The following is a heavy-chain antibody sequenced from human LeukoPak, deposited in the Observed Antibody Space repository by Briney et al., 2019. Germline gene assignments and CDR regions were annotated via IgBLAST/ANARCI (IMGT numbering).Heavy chain of an antibody. Sequence: SETLSLACTVSGGSISSYYWSWIRQPPGKGLEWIGYIYTSGSTNHNPSLKSRVTISVDTSKNQFSLKLSSVTAADTAVYYCARGGVAARLFDYWGQGTLVTVSS. CDR3: ARGGVAARLFDY. CDR2: IYTSGST. D-gene: IGHD6-6*01. V-gene: IGHV4-4*09. J-gene: IGHJ4*02. CDR1: GGSISSYY.